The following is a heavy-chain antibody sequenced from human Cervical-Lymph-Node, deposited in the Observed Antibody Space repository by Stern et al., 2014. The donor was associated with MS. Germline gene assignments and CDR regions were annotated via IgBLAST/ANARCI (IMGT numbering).Heavy chain of an antibody. CDR2: INSATGDP. D-gene: IGHD2-21*01. V-gene: IGHV7-4-1*01. CDR1: GYDFRRYA. Sequence: DQLVESGSEWKKPGASVKVSCKASGYDFRRYAMNWVRQAPGQGLEWMGWINSATGDPLYAQGFAGLFVFSLDTSVRTAYLQIVSLRTEDTAIYYCTSRGAGEFGVSPTGSWGQGTLVTVSS. J-gene: IGHJ5*02. CDR3: TSRGAGEFGVSPTGS.